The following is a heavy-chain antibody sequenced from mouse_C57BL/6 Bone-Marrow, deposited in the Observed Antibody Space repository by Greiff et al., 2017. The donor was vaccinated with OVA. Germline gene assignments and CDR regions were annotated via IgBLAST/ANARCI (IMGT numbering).Heavy chain of an antibody. V-gene: IGHV14-4*01. CDR2: IDPENGDT. CDR3: TRSRQGWFAY. Sequence: SGAELVRPGASVKLSCTASGFNIKDDYMHWVKQRPEQGLEWIGWIDPENGDTEYASKFQGKATITADTSSNTAYLQLSSLTSEDTAVYYCTRSRQGWFAYWGQGTLVTVSA. CDR1: GFNIKDDY. J-gene: IGHJ3*01. D-gene: IGHD2-4*01.